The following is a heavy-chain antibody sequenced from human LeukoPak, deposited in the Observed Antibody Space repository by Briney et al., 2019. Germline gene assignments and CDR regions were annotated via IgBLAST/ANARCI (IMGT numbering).Heavy chain of an antibody. J-gene: IGHJ4*02. V-gene: IGHV3-7*01. Sequence: GGSLRLSCAASGFTFSSYAMHWVRQAPGKGLEWVANIGKDGSGKNYVDSVKGRFTISRDNAKNSLYLQMNSLRAGDTALYYCVRDRDYYAIDYWGQGTLVTVSS. D-gene: IGHD3-22*01. CDR3: VRDRDYYAIDY. CDR1: GFTFSSYA. CDR2: IGKDGSGK.